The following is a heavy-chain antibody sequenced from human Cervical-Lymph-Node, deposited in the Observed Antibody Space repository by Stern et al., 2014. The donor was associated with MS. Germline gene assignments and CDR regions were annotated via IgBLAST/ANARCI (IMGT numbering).Heavy chain of an antibody. J-gene: IGHJ6*02. D-gene: IGHD5-24*01. CDR1: GYTFTGYF. CDR3: ARVASAWPYYYGMDV. CDR2: INPVSGVT. V-gene: IGHV1-2*06. Sequence: VQLVESGAEVKEPGASVKISCKASGYTFTGYFMHWVRQAPGQGLEWMGRINPVSGVTNLAQKFQGSVTMTRDTSLSTAYMELSSLRSDDTAVYYCARVASAWPYYYGMDVWGQGTTVTVSS.